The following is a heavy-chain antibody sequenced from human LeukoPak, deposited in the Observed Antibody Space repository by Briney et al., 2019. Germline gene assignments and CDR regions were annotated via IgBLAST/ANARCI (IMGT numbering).Heavy chain of an antibody. CDR1: GFTFSSYG. J-gene: IGHJ6*02. CDR2: IWYDGSNK. D-gene: IGHD6-13*01. CDR3: TTAPGDSSNMDYYYYGMDV. Sequence: GGSLRLSCAASGFTFSSYGMHWVRQAPGKGLEWVAVIWYDGSNKYYADSVKGRFTISRDNSKNTLYLQMNSLRAEDTAVYYCTTAPGDSSNMDYYYYGMDVWGQGTTVTVSS. V-gene: IGHV3-33*01.